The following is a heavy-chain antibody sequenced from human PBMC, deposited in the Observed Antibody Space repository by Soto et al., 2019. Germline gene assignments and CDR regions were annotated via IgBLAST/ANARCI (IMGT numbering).Heavy chain of an antibody. V-gene: IGHV3-30-3*01. CDR3: ARERVEYGDYSFYGMDV. CDR2: IAYDGTNK. D-gene: IGHD2-15*01. Sequence: GGSLRLSCAASGFTFSSYAMHWVRQAPGKGLEWVAVIAYDGTNKYYADSVKGRFTISRDNSDTLYLQLNSVRGEDTAVYYCARERVEYGDYSFYGMDVWGQGTTVTVSS. J-gene: IGHJ6*02. CDR1: GFTFSSYA.